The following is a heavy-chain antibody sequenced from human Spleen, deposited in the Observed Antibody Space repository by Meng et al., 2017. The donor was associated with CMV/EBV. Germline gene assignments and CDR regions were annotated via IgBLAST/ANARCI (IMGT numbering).Heavy chain of an antibody. CDR2: IYYSGST. Sequence: QLHLHGSAQRPLKPSQTLSLTCTVSGGSISSGDYYWSCIRQPPGKGLEWIGYIYYSGSTYYNPSLKSRVTISVDTSKNQFSLKLSSVTAADTAVYYCARGGPLVNAPGFDYWGQGTLVTVSS. CDR1: GGSISSGDYY. J-gene: IGHJ4*02. D-gene: IGHD2-15*01. V-gene: IGHV4-30-4*08. CDR3: ARGGPLVNAPGFDY.